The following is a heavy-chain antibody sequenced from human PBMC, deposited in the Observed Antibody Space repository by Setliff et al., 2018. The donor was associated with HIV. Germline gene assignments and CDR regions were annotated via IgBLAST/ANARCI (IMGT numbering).Heavy chain of an antibody. J-gene: IGHJ5*02. D-gene: IGHD4-17*01. CDR2: IHHSGGT. Sequence: SETLSLTCAVSGGTFSLHYYTWIRQSPLRGLEWIGEIHHSGGTRSNPSLESRVTMSLDSSRKQFSLRLISVTAADTAVYYCARAAAGNTGPLDLWGQGSPVTVSS. V-gene: IGHV4-34*01. CDR3: ARAAAGNTGPLDL. CDR1: GGTFSLHY.